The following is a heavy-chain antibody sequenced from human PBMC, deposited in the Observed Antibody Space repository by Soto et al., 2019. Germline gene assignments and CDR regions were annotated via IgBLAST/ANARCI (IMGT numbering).Heavy chain of an antibody. CDR1: GGSISSGGYY. Sequence: QVQLQESGPGLVKPSQTLSLTCTVSGGSISSGGYYWCGIRQHPGTGLEWIGYIYYIGSTYYDPSLKSRVTISVDPSKNQVPLKLSSLTAADTAGYYCARSIDPWGQGTLVTVSS. J-gene: IGHJ5*02. V-gene: IGHV4-31*03. CDR2: IYYIGST. CDR3: ARSIDP.